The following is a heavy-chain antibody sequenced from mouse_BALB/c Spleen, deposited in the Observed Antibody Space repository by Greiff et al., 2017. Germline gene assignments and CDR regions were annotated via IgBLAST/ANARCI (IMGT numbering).Heavy chain of an antibody. CDR2: ISSGGGST. Sequence: EVQRVESGGGLVKPGGSLKLSCAASGFAFSSYDMSWVRQTPEKRLEWVAYISSGGGSTYYPDTVKGRFTISRDNAKNTLYLQMSSLKSEDTAMYYCASFDSFYYAMDYWGQGTSVTVSS. CDR1: GFAFSSYD. V-gene: IGHV5-12-1*01. CDR3: ASFDSFYYAMDY. D-gene: IGHD2-13*01. J-gene: IGHJ4*01.